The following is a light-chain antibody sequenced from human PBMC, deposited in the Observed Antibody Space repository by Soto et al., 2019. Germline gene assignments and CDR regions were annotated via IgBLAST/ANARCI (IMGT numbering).Light chain of an antibody. CDR3: QHYGDSSYT. Sequence: EIVLTQSPGTLSLSPGERATLSCRASQSVSRSYLAWYQQKPGQAPRLLIYGASSRATGIPDRFTGSGSGTDLTLTISRLEPEDFAVYSCQHYGDSSYTFGQGTKLEIK. CDR1: QSVSRSY. CDR2: GAS. J-gene: IGKJ2*01. V-gene: IGKV3-20*01.